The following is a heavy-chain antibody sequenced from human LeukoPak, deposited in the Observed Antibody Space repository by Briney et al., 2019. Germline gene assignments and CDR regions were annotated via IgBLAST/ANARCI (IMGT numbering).Heavy chain of an antibody. J-gene: IGHJ6*02. D-gene: IGHD4-17*01. CDR3: ARDSYGDYYYYYGMDV. CDR2: IYTSGST. Sequence: SETLSLTCTVSGGSISSYYWSWIRQPAGKGLEWIGRIYTSGSTNYNPSLKSRVTMSVDTSKNQFSLKLGSVTAADTAVYYCARDSYGDYYYYYGMDVWGQGTTVTVSS. CDR1: GGSISSYY. V-gene: IGHV4-4*07.